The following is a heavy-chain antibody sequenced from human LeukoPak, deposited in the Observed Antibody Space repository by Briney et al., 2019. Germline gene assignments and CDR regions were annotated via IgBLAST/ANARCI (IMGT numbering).Heavy chain of an antibody. V-gene: IGHV3-74*01. CDR3: AKGAGNYH. J-gene: IGHJ5*02. CDR1: GFTFSSYW. Sequence: GGSLRLSCAASGFTFSSYWMHWVRQAPGRGLVWVSRINSDGSSTSYADSVKGRFTISRDNAKNTLYLQMNSLRVDDTGVYYCAKGAGNYHWGQGTLVTVSS. CDR2: INSDGSST.